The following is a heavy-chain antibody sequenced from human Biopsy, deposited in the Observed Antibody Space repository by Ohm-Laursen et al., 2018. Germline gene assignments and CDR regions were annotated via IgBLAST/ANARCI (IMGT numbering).Heavy chain of an antibody. Sequence: SLRLSCAASGFPVSVYYMSWIRQAPGRGLEWVSDINSSGSTKYHAESVKGRFTISRDNAMNSVYLQMNSLRGEDTAVYYCARAVGIAAAPIDYWGQGTLVTVSS. CDR3: ARAVGIAAAPIDY. CDR1: GFPVSVYY. CDR2: INSSGSTK. V-gene: IGHV3-11*01. J-gene: IGHJ4*02. D-gene: IGHD2-15*01.